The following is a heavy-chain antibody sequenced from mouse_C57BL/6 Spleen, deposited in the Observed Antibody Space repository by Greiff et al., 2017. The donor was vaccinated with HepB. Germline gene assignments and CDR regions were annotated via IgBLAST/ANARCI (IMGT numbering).Heavy chain of an antibody. J-gene: IGHJ2*01. V-gene: IGHV5-9*01. Sequence: EVMLVESGGGLVKPGGSLKLSCAASGFTFSSYTMSWVRQTPEKRLEWVATISGGGGNTYYPDSVKGRFTISRDNAKNTLYLQMSSLRSEDTVLYYCARIYYDYGAVDYWGQGTTLTVSS. CDR2: ISGGGGNT. D-gene: IGHD2-4*01. CDR3: ARIYYDYGAVDY. CDR1: GFTFSSYT.